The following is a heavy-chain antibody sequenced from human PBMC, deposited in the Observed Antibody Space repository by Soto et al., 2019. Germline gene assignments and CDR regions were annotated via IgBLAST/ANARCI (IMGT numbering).Heavy chain of an antibody. Sequence: EVQLVESGGGLVKPGGSLRLSCAASGFTFSNAWMSWVRQAPGKGLEWVGRIKSKTDGGTTDYAAPVKGRFTIAKDDSKNTLYLQMNSVKSEDTAVYYGTTERSSSWYGALFDYWGQGTLVTVSS. CDR1: GFTFSNAW. V-gene: IGHV3-15*01. J-gene: IGHJ4*02. D-gene: IGHD6-13*01. CDR3: TTERSSSWYGALFDY. CDR2: IKSKTDGGTT.